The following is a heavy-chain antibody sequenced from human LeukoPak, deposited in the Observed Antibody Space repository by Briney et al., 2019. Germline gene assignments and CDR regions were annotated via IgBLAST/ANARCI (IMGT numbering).Heavy chain of an antibody. J-gene: IGHJ6*04. V-gene: IGHV3-21*01. Sequence: GGYLRLSCAASGFTFSSYSMNWVRQAPGKGLEWVSSISSSSSYIYYADSVKGRFTISRDNAKNSLYLQMNSLRAEDTAVYYCAREGILLGPMDVWGKGTTVTVSS. CDR2: ISSSSSYI. CDR3: AREGILLGPMDV. CDR1: GFTFSSYS. D-gene: IGHD2-15*01.